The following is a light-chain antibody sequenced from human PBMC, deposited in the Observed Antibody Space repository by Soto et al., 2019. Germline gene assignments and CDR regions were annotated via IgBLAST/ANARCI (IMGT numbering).Light chain of an antibody. CDR3: QKYDRAPFT. CDR2: GAS. J-gene: IGKJ3*01. CDR1: QGISGY. Sequence: DIQMTQSPSSLSAYLGDRVTITCRASQGISGYLAWYQQKPGRLPKLLLFGASALQSGDPARFSGSGSGTLFTLTINGLLPEDVATYYCQKYDRAPFTFGPGTKVDIK. V-gene: IGKV1-27*01.